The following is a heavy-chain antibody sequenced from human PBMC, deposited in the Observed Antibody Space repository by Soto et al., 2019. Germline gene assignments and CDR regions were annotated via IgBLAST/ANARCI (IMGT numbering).Heavy chain of an antibody. CDR1: GFTFSSYW. D-gene: IGHD6-6*01. CDR3: ASDSSSGGS. CDR2: IVGSGDNT. V-gene: IGHV3-21*01. Sequence: PGGSLRLSCAASGFTFSSYWMHWVRQAPGMGLVWVSTIVGSGDNTYYVDSVKGRFTISRDNAKNSLYLQMNSLRAEDTAVYFCASDSSSGGSWGQGTLVTSPQ. J-gene: IGHJ5*02.